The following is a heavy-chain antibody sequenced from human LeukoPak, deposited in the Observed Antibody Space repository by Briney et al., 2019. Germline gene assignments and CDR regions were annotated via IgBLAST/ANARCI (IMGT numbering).Heavy chain of an antibody. Sequence: GGSLRLSCAASGFTFSSYAMSWVRQAPGKGLEWVSVIYSGGSTYYADSVKGRFTISRDNSKNTLYLQMNSLRAEDTAVYYCAKGASGVVVTLYFQHWGQGTLVTVSS. D-gene: IGHD3-22*01. CDR2: IYSGGST. V-gene: IGHV3-23*03. J-gene: IGHJ1*01. CDR1: GFTFSSYA. CDR3: AKGASGVVVTLYFQH.